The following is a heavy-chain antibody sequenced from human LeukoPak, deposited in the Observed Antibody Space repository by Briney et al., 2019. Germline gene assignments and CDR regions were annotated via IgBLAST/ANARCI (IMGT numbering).Heavy chain of an antibody. Sequence: PGGSLRLSCAASGFTFDDYAMHWVRQAPGKGLEWVSGISWNSGSIGYADSVKGRFTISRDNAKNSLYLRMNSLRAEDTAVYYCAKDISGWYGSFAFDIWGQGTMVTVSS. V-gene: IGHV3-9*01. CDR1: GFTFDDYA. D-gene: IGHD6-19*01. CDR3: AKDISGWYGSFAFDI. CDR2: ISWNSGSI. J-gene: IGHJ3*02.